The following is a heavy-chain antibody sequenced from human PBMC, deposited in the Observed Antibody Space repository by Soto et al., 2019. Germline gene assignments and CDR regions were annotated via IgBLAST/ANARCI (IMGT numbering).Heavy chain of an antibody. D-gene: IGHD6-13*01. Sequence: SETLSLTCTVSGGSIGSYYWSWIRQPPGKGLEWIGYTYYSGSTNYNPSLKSRVTISVDTSKNQFSLKLSSVTAADTAVYYCARGTYSSSWYWFDPWGQGTLVTVSS. V-gene: IGHV4-59*01. CDR1: GGSIGSYY. J-gene: IGHJ5*02. CDR3: ARGTYSSSWYWFDP. CDR2: TYYSGST.